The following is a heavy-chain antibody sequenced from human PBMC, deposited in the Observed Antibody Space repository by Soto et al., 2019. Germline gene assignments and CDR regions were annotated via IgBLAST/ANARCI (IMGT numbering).Heavy chain of an antibody. D-gene: IGHD3-9*01. Sequence: GEALKISCKGSGYSFTSYWIGWVRQMPGKGLEWMGIIYPGDSDTRYSPSFQGQVTISADKSISTAYLQWSSLKASDTAMYYCARLSTDILTGYYYYFAYCGKGSLVTGSA. CDR3: ARLSTDILTGYYYYFAY. CDR2: IYPGDSDT. J-gene: IGHJ4*02. V-gene: IGHV5-51*01. CDR1: GYSFTSYW.